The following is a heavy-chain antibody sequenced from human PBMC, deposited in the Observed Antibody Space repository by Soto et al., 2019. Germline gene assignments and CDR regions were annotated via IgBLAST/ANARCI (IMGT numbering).Heavy chain of an antibody. CDR3: AKDSVSGSYHYFDY. CDR1: GFTFSSYA. J-gene: IGHJ4*02. CDR2: ISGSGGST. V-gene: IGHV3-23*01. D-gene: IGHD1-26*01. Sequence: RLSCAASGFTFSSYAMSWVRQAPGKGLEWVSAISGSGGSTYYADSVKGRFTISRDNSKNTLYLQMNSLRAEDTAVYYCAKDSVSGSYHYFDYCGQRTLVTVSS.